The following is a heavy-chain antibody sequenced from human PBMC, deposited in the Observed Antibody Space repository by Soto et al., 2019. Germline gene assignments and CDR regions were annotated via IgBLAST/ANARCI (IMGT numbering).Heavy chain of an antibody. J-gene: IGHJ5*02. CDR2: INPNSGGT. V-gene: IGHV1-2*04. D-gene: IGHD2-2*01. CDR1: GYTFTGYY. Sequence: GASVKVSCKASGYTFTGYYMHWVRQAPGQGLEWMGWINPNSGGTNYAQKFQGWVTMTRDTSISTAYMELSRLRSDDTAVYYCARASVPAAGLSWFDPWGQGTLVTVSS. CDR3: ARASVPAAGLSWFDP.